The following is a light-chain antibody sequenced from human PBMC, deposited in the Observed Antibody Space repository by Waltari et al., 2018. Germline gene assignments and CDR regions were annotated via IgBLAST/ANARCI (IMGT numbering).Light chain of an antibody. Sequence: QTVVTQDASLTVSPGGTVTLNCASSTGAVTSGHYSNWFQQKPGQAPRALIYSTSNKYSWTPARFSGSLLGGKVALTLSGAQPEDEAEYYCLLYYGGVWVFGGGTKLTVL. CDR1: TGAVTSGHY. V-gene: IGLV7-43*01. J-gene: IGLJ3*02. CDR2: STS. CDR3: LLYYGGVWV.